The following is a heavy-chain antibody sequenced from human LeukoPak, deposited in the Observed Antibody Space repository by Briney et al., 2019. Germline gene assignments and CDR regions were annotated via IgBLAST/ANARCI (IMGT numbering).Heavy chain of an antibody. CDR3: ARDHPAVGGSTGYFQH. CDR2: IWYDGSNE. J-gene: IGHJ1*01. Sequence: GGSLRLSCAASGFTFSSYGMHWVRQAPGKGLEWVAVIWYDGSNEYYVDSVKGRFTISRDNSKNTLYLQMNSLRAEDTAVYYCARDHPAVGGSTGYFQHWGQGTLVTVSS. V-gene: IGHV3-33*01. CDR1: GFTFSSYG. D-gene: IGHD6-19*01.